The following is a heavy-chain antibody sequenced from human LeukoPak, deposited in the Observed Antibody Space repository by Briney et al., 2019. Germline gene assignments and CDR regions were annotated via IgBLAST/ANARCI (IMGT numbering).Heavy chain of an antibody. CDR1: GFTFSGYA. J-gene: IGHJ3*02. CDR2: ISGNGGST. D-gene: IGHD2-15*01. CDR3: ARDGPLRRCSGGSCYFIRNAFDI. Sequence: GGSLRLSCAASGFTFSGYAMGWVRQAPGKGLEWVSGISGNGGSTFYADSVKGRFTMSRDNSKNTLYLQMNSLRAEDTAVYYCARDGPLRRCSGGSCYFIRNAFDIWGQGTMVTVSS. V-gene: IGHV3-23*01.